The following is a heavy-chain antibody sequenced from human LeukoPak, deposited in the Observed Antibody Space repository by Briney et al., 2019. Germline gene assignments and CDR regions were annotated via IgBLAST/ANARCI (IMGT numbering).Heavy chain of an antibody. V-gene: IGHV1-2*02. CDR1: GYTFTCYY. CDR2: INPNSGDT. J-gene: IGHJ4*02. CDR3: ARDTESGSGSYYSPLDY. Sequence: ASVKLSCTASGYTFTCYYMHWVRQAPGQGLGWMGWINPNSGDTNYAQRFQGRVTIKADKSTSTAYVELNSLRSEDTAVYYCARDTESGSGSYYSPLDYWGQGTLVTVSS. D-gene: IGHD3-10*01.